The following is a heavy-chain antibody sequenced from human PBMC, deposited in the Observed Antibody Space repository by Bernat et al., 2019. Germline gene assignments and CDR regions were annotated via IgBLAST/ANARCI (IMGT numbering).Heavy chain of an antibody. V-gene: IGHV3-30-3*01. Sequence: QVQLVESGGGVVQPGRSLRLSCAASGFTFSSYAMHWVRRAPGKGLEWVAVISYDGSNKYYADSVKGRFTISSDNSKNTLYLQMNSLRAEDTAVYYCARDLGQQLVRDAFDIWGQGTMVTVSS. CDR2: ISYDGSNK. CDR3: ARDLGQQLVRDAFDI. D-gene: IGHD6-13*01. J-gene: IGHJ3*02. CDR1: GFTFSSYA.